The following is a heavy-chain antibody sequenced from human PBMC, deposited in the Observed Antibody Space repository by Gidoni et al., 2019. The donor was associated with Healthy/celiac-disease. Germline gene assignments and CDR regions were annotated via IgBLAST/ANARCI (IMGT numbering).Heavy chain of an antibody. Sequence: DVQLVESGGGVVQPGGSLRLACAPSGFTFDAYAMHWVRQAPGKGLEWVSLISGDGGSTYYADSVKGRFTISRDNSKNSLYLQMNSLRTEDTALYYCARKGRFLEWLSGELDCWGQGTLVTVSS. CDR3: ARKGRFLEWLSGELDC. J-gene: IGHJ4*02. CDR1: GFTFDAYA. V-gene: IGHV3-43*02. CDR2: ISGDGGST. D-gene: IGHD3-3*01.